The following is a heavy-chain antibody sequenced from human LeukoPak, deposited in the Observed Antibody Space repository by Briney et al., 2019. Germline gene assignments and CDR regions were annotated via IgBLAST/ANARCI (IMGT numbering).Heavy chain of an antibody. CDR2: INPSGGST. CDR3: ARGHSSGYFVGY. Sequence: ASVKVSCKTSGYTFTYYVISWVRQAPGQGLEWMGIINPSGGSTSYAQKFQGRVTMTRDTSTSTVYMELSSLRSEDTAVYYCARGHSSGYFVGYWGQGTLVTVSS. D-gene: IGHD3-22*01. CDR1: GYTFTYYV. V-gene: IGHV1-46*01. J-gene: IGHJ4*02.